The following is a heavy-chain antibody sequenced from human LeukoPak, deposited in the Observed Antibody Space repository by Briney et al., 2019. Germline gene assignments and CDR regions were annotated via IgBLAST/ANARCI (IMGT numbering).Heavy chain of an antibody. D-gene: IGHD3-22*01. Sequence: MSSETLSLTCTVSGGSISSGGYYWSWIRQHPGKGLEWIGEVYHRGSTKDNPSLKSRVTMSVDKSKNQFSLKLSSVTAADTAVYYCATRNYYDSTGYYDYWGQGALVTVSP. V-gene: IGHV4-31*09. J-gene: IGHJ4*02. CDR3: ATRNYYDSTGYYDY. CDR1: GGSISSGGYY. CDR2: VYHRGST.